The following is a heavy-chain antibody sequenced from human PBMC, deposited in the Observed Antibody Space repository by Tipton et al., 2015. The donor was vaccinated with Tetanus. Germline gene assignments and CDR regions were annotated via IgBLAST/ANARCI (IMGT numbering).Heavy chain of an antibody. Sequence: TLSLTCTVSGGSVSGGDYHWSWIRQHPGKGLEWIGNIYHRGSTYYNPSLKSRVTISVDTSKNQFSLKLSSVTAADTAVYYCARDPAVLRFLEWLPDWYFALWGRGTLVTVSS. CDR3: ARDPAVLRFLEWLPDWYFAL. D-gene: IGHD3-3*01. CDR1: GGSVSGGDYH. CDR2: IYHRGST. J-gene: IGHJ2*01. V-gene: IGHV4-31*03.